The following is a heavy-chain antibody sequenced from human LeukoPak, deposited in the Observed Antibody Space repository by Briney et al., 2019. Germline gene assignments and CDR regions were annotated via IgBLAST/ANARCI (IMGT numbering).Heavy chain of an antibody. CDR2: ISSSGSTI. J-gene: IGHJ4*02. CDR1: GFTFSDYY. CDR3: AGHGFSYYFDY. Sequence: GGSLRLSCAASGFTFSDYYMSWIRQAPGKGLEGVSYISSSGSTIYYADSVKGRFTISRDNAKNSLYLQMNSLRAEDTAVYYCAGHGFSYYFDYWGQGTLVTVSS. D-gene: IGHD3-10*01. V-gene: IGHV3-11*01.